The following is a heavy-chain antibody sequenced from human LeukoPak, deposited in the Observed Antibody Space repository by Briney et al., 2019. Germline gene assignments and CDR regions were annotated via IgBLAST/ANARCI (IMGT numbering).Heavy chain of an antibody. J-gene: IGHJ4*02. CDR2: INPNSGGT. CDR3: ARDWQYSDNIWGSYRHFHY. Sequence: GASVKVSCKASGFPFTGYYMHWVRQSPGLGLEWMGWINPNSGGTNYAQKFQGRVTMTRDTSSSTAYMELSSLRSDDTAVYYCARDWQYSDNIWGSYRHFHYWGQGTLVTVSS. CDR1: GFPFTGYY. V-gene: IGHV1-2*02. D-gene: IGHD3-16*02.